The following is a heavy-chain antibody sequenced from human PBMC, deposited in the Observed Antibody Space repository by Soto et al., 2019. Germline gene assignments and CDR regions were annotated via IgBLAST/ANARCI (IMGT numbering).Heavy chain of an antibody. J-gene: IGHJ4*02. CDR3: ARREYDILTGYYMVH. V-gene: IGHV3-21*06. D-gene: IGHD3-9*01. CDR1: GFTFSSDT. Sequence: EVLLVESGGGLVKPGGSLRLSCAASGFTFSSDTMNWVRQAPGKGLEWVSSISGSSTYIYYADSVKGRFTISRDNAKNSLYLQMNSRRAEDTAVYYCARREYDILTGYYMVHWGQGTLVTVSS. CDR2: ISGSSTYI.